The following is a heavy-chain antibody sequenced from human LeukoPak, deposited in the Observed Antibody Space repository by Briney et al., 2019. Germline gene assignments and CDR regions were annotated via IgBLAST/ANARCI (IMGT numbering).Heavy chain of an antibody. CDR1: GFTFSNYE. CDR2: INSNGRTI. D-gene: IGHD2/OR15-2a*01. Sequence: GGSLRLSCAASGFTFSNYEMNWVRQVPGKGLERISFINSNGRTIYYADSVRGRFTISRDNAKNSLYLQMNSLTAEDTALYFCVRDVAEYYFDFWGQGTLVTVSS. CDR3: VRDVAEYYFDF. J-gene: IGHJ4*02. V-gene: IGHV3-48*03.